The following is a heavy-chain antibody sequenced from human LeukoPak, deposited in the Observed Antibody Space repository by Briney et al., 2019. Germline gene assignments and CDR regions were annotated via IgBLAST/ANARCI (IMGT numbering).Heavy chain of an antibody. D-gene: IGHD5-24*01. Sequence: GGSLRLSCAAPGFILSNYAMGCVRQAPGKGLNWLSSISGSGNTTNYADSVKGTFNISRDNSKNALYLQVNRLRAEDTAVYYCAKQKVRNGYNFDHWGQGTLVTVSS. CDR3: AKQKVRNGYNFDH. CDR1: GFILSNYA. CDR2: ISGSGNTT. J-gene: IGHJ4*02. V-gene: IGHV3-23*01.